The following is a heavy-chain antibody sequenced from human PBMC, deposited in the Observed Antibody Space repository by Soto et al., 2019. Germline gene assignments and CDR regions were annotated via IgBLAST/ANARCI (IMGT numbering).Heavy chain of an antibody. CDR1: GYTFTSYG. J-gene: IGHJ6*02. Sequence: ASVKVSCKASGYTFTSYGISWVRQAPGQGLEWMGWISAYNGNTNYAQKLQGRVTMTTDTSTSTAYMELRSLRSDDTAVYYCARDISGQQLVPGYYYYGMDVWGQGTTVTVSS. CDR3: ARDISGQQLVPGYYYYGMDV. D-gene: IGHD6-13*01. CDR2: ISAYNGNT. V-gene: IGHV1-18*01.